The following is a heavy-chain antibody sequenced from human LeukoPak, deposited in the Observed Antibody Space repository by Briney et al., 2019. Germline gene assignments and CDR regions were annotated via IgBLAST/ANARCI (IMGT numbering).Heavy chain of an antibody. CDR3: ARVGVRSTPSSQGVDYYYYGMDI. Sequence: ASVKVSCKASGYTFTSYAMNWVRQAPGQGLEWMGWINTNTGNPAYAQGFTGRSVFSLDTSVSTAYLQISSLKAEDTAVYYCARVGVRSTPSSQGVDYYYYGMDIWGQGTTVTVSS. V-gene: IGHV7-4-1*02. D-gene: IGHD2-2*01. CDR1: GYTFTSYA. J-gene: IGHJ6*02. CDR2: INTNTGNP.